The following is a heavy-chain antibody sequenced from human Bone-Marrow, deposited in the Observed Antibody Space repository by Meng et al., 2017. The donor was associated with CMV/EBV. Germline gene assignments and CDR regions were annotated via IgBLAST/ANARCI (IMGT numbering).Heavy chain of an antibody. D-gene: IGHD1-1*01. CDR3: ARIVPEYNNYFDY. CDR1: GGSISSGGYY. CDR2: IYYSGST. V-gene: IGHV4-31*03. J-gene: IGHJ4*02. Sequence: SETLSLTCTVSGGSISSGGYYWNWIRQHPGKGLEWIGYIYYSGSTYYNPSLKSRVTISVDTSKNQFSLKLRSVTAADTAVYYCARIVPEYNNYFDYWGQGTLVTGSS.